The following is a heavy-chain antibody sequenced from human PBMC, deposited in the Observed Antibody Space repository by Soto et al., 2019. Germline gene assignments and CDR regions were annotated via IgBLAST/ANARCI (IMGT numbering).Heavy chain of an antibody. V-gene: IGHV1-3*01. CDR1: GYTFTSYA. CDR2: INAGNGNT. D-gene: IGHD3-10*01. J-gene: IGHJ4*02. CDR3: ARWRVNYSGSGSYGDLMDY. Sequence: QVQLVQSGAEVKKPGASVKVSCKASGYTFTSYAMHWVRQAPGQRLEWMGWINAGNGNTKYSQKFQGRVTITRDTSASTAYMELSSLRSEDTAVYYCARWRVNYSGSGSYGDLMDYWGQGTLVTVSS.